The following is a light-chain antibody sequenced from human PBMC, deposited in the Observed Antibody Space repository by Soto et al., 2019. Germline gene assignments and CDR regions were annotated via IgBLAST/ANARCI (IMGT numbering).Light chain of an antibody. Sequence: QSALTQPASVSGSPGQSITISCSGTSNDVGGYNYVSWYQQHPGKAPKLKIYDVSNRPSGVSNRFSGSKSGNMASLTISGLRAEHEAYYVCRSYTGSRTIFGGGTKVTVL. CDR1: SNDVGGYNY. CDR2: DVS. V-gene: IGLV2-14*03. J-gene: IGLJ2*01. CDR3: RSYTGSRTI.